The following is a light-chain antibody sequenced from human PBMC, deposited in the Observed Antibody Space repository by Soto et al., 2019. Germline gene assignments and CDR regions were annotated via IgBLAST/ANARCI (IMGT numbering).Light chain of an antibody. CDR3: QQRSDWHPRIT. CDR2: DAS. CDR1: QSVSSY. V-gene: IGKV3-11*01. Sequence: EIVLTQSPATLSLSPGERATLSCRASQSVSSYLVWYQQKPGQAPRLLIYDASNRATGIPARFSGSGSGTDFTLTISSLEPEDFAIYYCQQRSDWHPRITFGGGTKVEIK. J-gene: IGKJ4*01.